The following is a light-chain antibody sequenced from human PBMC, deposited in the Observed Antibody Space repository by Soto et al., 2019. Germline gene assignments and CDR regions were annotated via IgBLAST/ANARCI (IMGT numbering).Light chain of an antibody. V-gene: IGKV3-20*01. CDR2: GAS. Sequence: EIVLTQSPGTLSLSPGERAALSCRASQSISSSFLAWYQHKPGQAPRLLIHGASSRATGIPDRFSGSGSGTDFTLTISRLDPEDFATYYCQQYNSYPWTFGQGTKVDVK. CDR1: QSISSSF. J-gene: IGKJ1*01. CDR3: QQYNSYPWT.